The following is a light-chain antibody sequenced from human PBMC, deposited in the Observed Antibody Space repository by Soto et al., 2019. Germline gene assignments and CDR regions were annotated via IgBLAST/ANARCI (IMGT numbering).Light chain of an antibody. CDR2: GVS. CDR3: QQYGSSPLIT. V-gene: IGKV3-20*01. CDR1: QRLSASD. Sequence: EIVLTQSPGTLSLSPGQRATLSCRASQRLSASDIAWYQQKPGQAPKFLIYGVSIRATVIPDRFSGSGSGTNFTLTISRLEPEDFAVYHCQQYGSSPLITFGQGTRLENK. J-gene: IGKJ5*01.